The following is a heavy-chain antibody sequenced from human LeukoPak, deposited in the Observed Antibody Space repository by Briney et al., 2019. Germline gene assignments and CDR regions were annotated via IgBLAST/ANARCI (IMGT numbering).Heavy chain of an antibody. CDR2: IYYSGST. V-gene: IGHV4-61*08. Sequence: PSQTLSLTCTVSGGSISSGDYYWSWIRQPPGKGLEWIGYIYYSGSTNYNPSLKSRVTISVDTSKNQFSLKLSSVTAADTAVYYCARTVDAAHNYFDYWGQGTLVTVSS. CDR3: ARTVDAAHNYFDY. D-gene: IGHD5-18*01. CDR1: GGSISSGDYY. J-gene: IGHJ4*02.